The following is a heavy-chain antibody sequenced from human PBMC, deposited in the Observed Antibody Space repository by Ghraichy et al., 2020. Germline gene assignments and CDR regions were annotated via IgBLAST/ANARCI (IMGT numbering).Heavy chain of an antibody. CDR3: ARVSFRVAAAVNALDL. V-gene: IGHV4-59*08. J-gene: IGHJ3*01. Sequence: IGYIYYSENTNYNPSLKRRVTMSLNTSKNQFSLNLTSVTAADTAVYYFARVSFRVAAAVNALDLWGHGTTLTVSS. D-gene: IGHD6-13*01. CDR2: IYYSENT.